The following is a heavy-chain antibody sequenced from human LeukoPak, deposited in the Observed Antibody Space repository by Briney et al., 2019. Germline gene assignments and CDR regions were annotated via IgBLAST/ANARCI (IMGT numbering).Heavy chain of an antibody. J-gene: IGHJ5*02. CDR1: GGSISSSSYY. V-gene: IGHV4-39*07. D-gene: IGHD1-1*01. CDR2: IYYSGST. Sequence: SETLSLTCTVSGGSISSSSYYWGWIRQPPGKGLEWIGNIYYSGSTYYNPSLKSRVTISVDTSKNQFSLKLSSVTAADTAVYYCATLTTPGWFNPWGQGTLVTVSS. CDR3: ATLTTPGWFNP.